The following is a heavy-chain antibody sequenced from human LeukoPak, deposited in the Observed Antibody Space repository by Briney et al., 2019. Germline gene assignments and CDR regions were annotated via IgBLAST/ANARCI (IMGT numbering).Heavy chain of an antibody. CDR1: GLTVSHNY. J-gene: IGHJ3*02. D-gene: IGHD3-22*01. CDR3: AREGPSLYDRGAIDI. V-gene: IGHV3-66*01. CDR2: IYSSGTT. Sequence: GGSLRLSCTASGLTVSHNYMSWVRQAPGKGLEWVLVIYSSGTTYYADSVKGRFTISRDNSKNTLYLQMNSLRVEDTAVYYCAREGPSLYDRGAIDIWGQGTMVTVSS.